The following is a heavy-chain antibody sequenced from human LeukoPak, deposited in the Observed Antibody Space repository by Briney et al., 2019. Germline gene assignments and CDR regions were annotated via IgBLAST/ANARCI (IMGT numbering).Heavy chain of an antibody. CDR1: GGSISSGGYY. Sequence: SETLSLTCTVSGGSISSGGYYWSWIRQHPGKGLEWIGYIYYSGSTYYNPSLKSRVTISVDTSKNQFSLKLSSVTAADTAVYYCARFSRITIFGVAIDGSTGFDYWGQGTLVTVSS. V-gene: IGHV4-31*03. CDR3: ARFSRITIFGVAIDGSTGFDY. J-gene: IGHJ4*02. D-gene: IGHD3-3*01. CDR2: IYYSGST.